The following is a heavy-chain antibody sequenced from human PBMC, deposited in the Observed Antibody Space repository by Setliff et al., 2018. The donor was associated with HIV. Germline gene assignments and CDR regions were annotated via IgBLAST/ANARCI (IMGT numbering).Heavy chain of an antibody. Sequence: SVKVSCKASGGTFGASGINWVRQAPGQGFEWMGTIILAFNVIKYAQKFQGRVTITTDESARTAFMEMRSLRSDDTAIYYCASGIRGLIRTDYYYEMEVWGKGTTVTVSS. V-gene: IGHV1-69*05. J-gene: IGHJ6*04. CDR1: GGTFGASG. CDR2: IILAFNVI. CDR3: ASGIRGLIRTDYYYEMEV. D-gene: IGHD3-10*01.